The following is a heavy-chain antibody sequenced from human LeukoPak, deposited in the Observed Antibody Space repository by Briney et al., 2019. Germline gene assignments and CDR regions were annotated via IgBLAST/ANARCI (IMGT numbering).Heavy chain of an antibody. V-gene: IGHV3-23*01. J-gene: IGHJ5*02. CDR1: GFTFKSYA. D-gene: IGHD6-19*01. CDR2: ISGSGDST. CDR3: AKGHWAVAS. Sequence: GGSLRLSCAASGFTFKSYAMSWVRQAPGKGLEWVSGISGSGDSTYYADSVKGRFTISRDNSKNTLYLQMNSLRAEDTALYYCAKGHWAVASWGQGSLVTVSS.